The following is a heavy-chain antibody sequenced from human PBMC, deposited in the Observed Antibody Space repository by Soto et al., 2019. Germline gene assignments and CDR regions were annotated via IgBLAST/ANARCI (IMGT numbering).Heavy chain of an antibody. CDR1: VFTFSSYA. Sequence: SLRLSCAASVFTFSSYAINWVRQSPGKGLEWVSGISASGGSTYYGDPVKGRFTISRDNSNNTMYLQMNSLRAEDSAVYYCVKLYDGRAYSLGNYYDMDIWGQGTTVTVSS. D-gene: IGHD3-22*01. CDR2: ISASGGST. V-gene: IGHV3-23*01. CDR3: VKLYDGRAYSLGNYYDMDI. J-gene: IGHJ6*02.